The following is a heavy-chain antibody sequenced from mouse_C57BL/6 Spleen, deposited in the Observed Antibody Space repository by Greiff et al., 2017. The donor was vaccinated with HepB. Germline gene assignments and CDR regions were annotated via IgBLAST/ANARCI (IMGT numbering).Heavy chain of an antibody. CDR3: AREGYGSSGYFDY. J-gene: IGHJ2*01. Sequence: EVMLVESGGGLVQPGGSLKLSCAASGFTFSDYYMYWVRQTPEKRLEWVAYISNGGGSTYYPDTVKGRFTISRDNAKNTLYLQMSRLKSEDTAMYYCAREGYGSSGYFDYWGQGTTLTVSS. CDR1: GFTFSDYY. D-gene: IGHD1-1*01. CDR2: ISNGGGST. V-gene: IGHV5-12*01.